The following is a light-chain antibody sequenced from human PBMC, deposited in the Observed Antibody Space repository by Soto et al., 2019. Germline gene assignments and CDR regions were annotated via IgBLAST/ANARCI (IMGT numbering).Light chain of an antibody. CDR1: QAVSSN. CDR2: AAS. CDR3: QHYNNCPFT. J-gene: IGKJ3*01. V-gene: IGKV3-15*01. Sequence: EIVMTQSPATLSVSPGERATLSCRASQAVSSNLAWYKQKPGQAPRLLIYAASTRAAGIPDRFSGSGSGTEFTLTVTCLQSEDFAVYYCQHYNNCPFTFGPGTKVDI.